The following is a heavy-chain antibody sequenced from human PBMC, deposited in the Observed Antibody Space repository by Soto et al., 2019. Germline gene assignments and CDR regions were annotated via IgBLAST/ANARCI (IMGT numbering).Heavy chain of an antibody. V-gene: IGHV1-69*01. Sequence: QVQLVQSGAEVKKPVSSVKVTCKDSGGTFSSYAISWVRQAPGQGLEWMGGIIPIFGTANYAQKFQGRVTITADETTSTAYMELISLKSEDTAVYYCARDCGGITVAVGMDVWGQGTTVTVSS. CDR3: ARDCGGITVAVGMDV. CDR2: IIPIFGTA. CDR1: GGTFSSYA. J-gene: IGHJ6*02. D-gene: IGHD3-16*01.